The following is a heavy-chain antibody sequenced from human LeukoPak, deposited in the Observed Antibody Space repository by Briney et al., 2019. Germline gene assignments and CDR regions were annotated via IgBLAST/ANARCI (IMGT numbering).Heavy chain of an antibody. CDR2: ENQDGSEI. CDR3: ARGRDVDS. V-gene: IGHV3-7*03. CDR1: GFFFNSYW. J-gene: IGHJ5*01. Sequence: PGGSLRLSCVTSGFFFNSYWMSWVRQAPGKGLEWVANENQDGSEIYYVDSVKGRFTMSRDSTKNSFYLQMSSLRVEDTAVYYCARGRDVDSWGQGTLVTVSS.